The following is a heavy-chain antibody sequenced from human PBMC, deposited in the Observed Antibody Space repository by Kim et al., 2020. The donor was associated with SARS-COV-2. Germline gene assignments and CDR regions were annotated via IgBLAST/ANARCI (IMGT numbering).Heavy chain of an antibody. Sequence: VKGRFPISRDNSKNTLYLQMNSLRAEDTAVYYCAKDSDYYGSGSYYFDYWGQGTLVTVSS. J-gene: IGHJ4*02. CDR3: AKDSDYYGSGSYYFDY. V-gene: IGHV3-30*02. D-gene: IGHD3-10*01.